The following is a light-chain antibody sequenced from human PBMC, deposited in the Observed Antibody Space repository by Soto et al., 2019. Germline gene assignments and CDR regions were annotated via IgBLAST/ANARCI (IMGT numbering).Light chain of an antibody. CDR1: SSDVGSYPL. CDR2: EVF. J-gene: IGLJ1*01. CDR3: CSYAGSSSPYV. V-gene: IGLV2-23*02. Sequence: QSALPQPASVSWSPGQSITISCTGTSSDVGSYPLVSWYQQHPGEAPKLLIFEVFRRPSGVSNRFSGSKSGNTASLTISGLQAEDEAEYYCCSYAGSSSPYVFGTGTKLTVL.